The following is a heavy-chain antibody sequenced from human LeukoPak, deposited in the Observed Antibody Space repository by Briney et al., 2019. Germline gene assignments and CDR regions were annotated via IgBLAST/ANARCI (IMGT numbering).Heavy chain of an antibody. CDR2: ISGSGGST. CDR3: ARYSSGWYGYFDY. Sequence: GGSLRLSCAASGFTFSSYAMSWVRQAPGKGLEWVSAISGSGGSTYYADSVKGWFTISRDNSKNTLYLQMNSLRAEDTAVYYCARYSSGWYGYFDYWGQGTLVTVSS. V-gene: IGHV3-23*01. D-gene: IGHD6-19*01. CDR1: GFTFSSYA. J-gene: IGHJ4*02.